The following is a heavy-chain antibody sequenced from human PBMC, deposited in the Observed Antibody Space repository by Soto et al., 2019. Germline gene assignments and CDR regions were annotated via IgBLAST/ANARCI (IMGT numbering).Heavy chain of an antibody. CDR3: ARVFSGYDMIDWFDP. D-gene: IGHD5-12*01. CDR1: SGSISSSNW. J-gene: IGHJ5*02. V-gene: IGHV4-4*02. CDR2: IYHSGST. Sequence: SETLSLTCAVSSGSISSSNWWSWVRQPPGKGLEWIGEIYHSGSTNYNPSLKSRVTISVDTSKNQFSLKLSSVTAADTAVYYCARVFSGYDMIDWFDPWGQGTLVTVSS.